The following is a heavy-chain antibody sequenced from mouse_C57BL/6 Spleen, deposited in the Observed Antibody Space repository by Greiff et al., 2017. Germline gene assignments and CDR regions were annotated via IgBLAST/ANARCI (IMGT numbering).Heavy chain of an antibody. D-gene: IGHD2-1*01. Sequence: VQLQQSGPELVKPGASVKISCKASGYSFTDYNMTWVKQSNGKSLEWIGVINPNYGTTSYNQNFKGKSTLPVDQSSSTAYMQLNSRTSEDSAVYYWARNRYYGNYGAMDDWGRGTSVTVSS. CDR1: GYSFTDYN. CDR2: INPNYGTT. V-gene: IGHV1-39*01. CDR3: ARNRYYGNYGAMDD. J-gene: IGHJ4*01.